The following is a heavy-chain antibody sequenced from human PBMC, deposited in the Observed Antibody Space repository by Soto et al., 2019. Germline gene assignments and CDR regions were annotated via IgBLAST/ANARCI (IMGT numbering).Heavy chain of an antibody. D-gene: IGHD6-13*01. CDR1: GFTFSSYA. Sequence: GGSLRLSCAASGFTFSSYAMSWVRQAPGKGLEWVSAISGSSGSTYYADSVKGRFTISRDNSKNTLYLQMNSLRAEDTAVYYCANVIGSSSWYSGYWGQGTLVTVSS. V-gene: IGHV3-23*01. CDR3: ANVIGSSSWYSGY. CDR2: ISGSSGST. J-gene: IGHJ4*02.